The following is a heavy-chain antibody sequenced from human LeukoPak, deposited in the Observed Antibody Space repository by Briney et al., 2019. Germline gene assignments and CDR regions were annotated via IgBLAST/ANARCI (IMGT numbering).Heavy chain of an antibody. J-gene: IGHJ4*02. CDR2: IYYSGST. CDR3: ASDTYYDILTGYYFEKGKFDY. D-gene: IGHD3-9*01. V-gene: IGHV4-39*07. CDR1: GGSISSSSYY. Sequence: PSETLSLTCTVSGGSISSSSYYWGWIRQPPGKGLEWIGSIYYSGSTYYNPSLKSRVTISVDTSKNQFSLKLSSVTAADTAVYYCASDTYYDILTGYYFEKGKFDYWGQGTLVTVSS.